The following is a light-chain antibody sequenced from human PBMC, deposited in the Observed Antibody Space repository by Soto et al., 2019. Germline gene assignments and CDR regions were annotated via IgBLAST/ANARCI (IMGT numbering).Light chain of an antibody. CDR2: AAS. Sequence: DIPMTQSPSSLSASVGDRVTITCRASQSISSYLNWHQQKPGKAPKLLIYAASSLQSGVPSRFSGSGSGTDFTLTISSLQPEDFATYYCQQSYSTPPVTFGQGTRLEIK. CDR1: QSISSY. J-gene: IGKJ5*01. CDR3: QQSYSTPPVT. V-gene: IGKV1-39*01.